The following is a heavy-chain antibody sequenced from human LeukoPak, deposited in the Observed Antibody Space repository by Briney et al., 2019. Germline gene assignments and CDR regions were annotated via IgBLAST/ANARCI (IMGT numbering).Heavy chain of an antibody. CDR2: ISGSGGST. V-gene: IGHV3-23*01. Sequence: GGSLRLSCAASGFTFSSYAMSLVRRAPGKGLEWVSAISGSGGSTYYADSVKGRFTISRDNSKNTLYLQMNSLRAEDTAVYYCAKDRGIAAAGMAWGQGTLVTVSS. CDR1: GFTFSSYA. CDR3: AKDRGIAAAGMA. D-gene: IGHD6-13*01. J-gene: IGHJ5*02.